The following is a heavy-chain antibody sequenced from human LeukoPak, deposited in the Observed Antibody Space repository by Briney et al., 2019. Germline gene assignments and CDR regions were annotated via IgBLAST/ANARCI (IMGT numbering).Heavy chain of an antibody. CDR1: GGSISSYY. D-gene: IGHD6-13*01. Sequence: SETLSLTCTVSGGSISSYYWSCIRKPPGKGLEWMGYIYYSGSTNYNPSLKSRVTISVDTSKNQFSLKLSTVTAADTAVYYCAREPRSSPRGYYGMDVWGQGTTVTVSS. CDR2: IYYSGST. J-gene: IGHJ6*02. CDR3: AREPRSSPRGYYGMDV. V-gene: IGHV4-59*01.